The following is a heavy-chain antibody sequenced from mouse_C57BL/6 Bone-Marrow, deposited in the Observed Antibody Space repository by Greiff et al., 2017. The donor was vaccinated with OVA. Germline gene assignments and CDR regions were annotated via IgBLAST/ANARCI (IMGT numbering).Heavy chain of an antibody. CDR3: ARLHYDYDRVYYFDY. D-gene: IGHD2-4*01. J-gene: IGHJ2*01. CDR2: IFPGSGST. CDR1: GYTFTDYY. V-gene: IGHV1-75*01. Sequence: VKLQESGPELVKPGASVKISCKASGYTFTDYYINWVKQRPGQGLEWIGWIFPGSGSTYYNEKFKGKATLTVDKSSSTAYMLLSSLTSEDSAVYFCARLHYDYDRVYYFDYWGQGTTLTVSS.